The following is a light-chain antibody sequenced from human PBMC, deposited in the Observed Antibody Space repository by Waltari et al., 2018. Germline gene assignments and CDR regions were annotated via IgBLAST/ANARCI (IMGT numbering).Light chain of an antibody. J-gene: IGLJ2*01. CDR1: RSDVGTYAL. CDR2: EVT. CDR3: CSCAGVTPYVL. Sequence: QSALTQPASVSGSPGQSITISCAGSRSDVGTYALVSGYQQHPGKAPKLIIYEVTKRPSGVPDRFSGSKSGNTASLTISGLQAADEADYYCCSCAGVTPYVLFGGGTKVTVL. V-gene: IGLV2-23*02.